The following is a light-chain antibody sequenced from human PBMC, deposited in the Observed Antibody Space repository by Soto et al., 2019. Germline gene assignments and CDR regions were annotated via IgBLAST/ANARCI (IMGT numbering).Light chain of an antibody. Sequence: EIVMTQSPATLSVSPGERATLSCRASQSVSSNLAWYQQKPGHAPRLLIYGASTRASGIPASFSGSRSGTEFTLTISSLQSEDFAVYYCQHYDNWPRTFGQGTKVEIK. CDR1: QSVSSN. V-gene: IGKV3-15*01. CDR2: GAS. J-gene: IGKJ1*01. CDR3: QHYDNWPRT.